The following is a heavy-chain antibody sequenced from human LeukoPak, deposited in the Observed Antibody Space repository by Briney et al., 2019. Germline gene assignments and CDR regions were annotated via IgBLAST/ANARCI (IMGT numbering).Heavy chain of an antibody. V-gene: IGHV3-7*01. CDR3: GRPLQLWLVGSLGY. D-gene: IGHD5-18*01. Sequence: PVGSLRLSCAASGFTFSSYWMSWVPHARGKGLEGLADIKQDGGEKYYVDYVQRRFTISRDNAKNSLYQQMNSVRAEDTGVYYCGRPLQLWLVGSLGYWGQGSKVTVCS. CDR1: GFTFSSYW. J-gene: IGHJ4*02. CDR2: IKQDGGEK.